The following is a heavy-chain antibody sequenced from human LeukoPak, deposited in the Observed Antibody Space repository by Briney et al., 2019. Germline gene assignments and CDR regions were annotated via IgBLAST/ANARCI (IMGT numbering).Heavy chain of an antibody. V-gene: IGHV3-74*01. D-gene: IGHD3-10*01. Sequence: GGSLRLSCAASGFTFSNYWMHWVRRAPGKGLVWVSRITSDSRSTSYAVSVKGRFTISRDNAKNTLYLRMNSLRAEDTAVYYCAREFEGQEAGAYGSGSYDVFDIWGQGTMVTVSS. CDR3: AREFEGQEAGAYGSGSYDVFDI. CDR1: GFTFSNYW. CDR2: ITSDSRST. J-gene: IGHJ3*02.